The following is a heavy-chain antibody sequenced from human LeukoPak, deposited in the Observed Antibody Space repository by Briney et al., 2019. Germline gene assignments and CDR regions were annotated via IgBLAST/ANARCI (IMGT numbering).Heavy chain of an antibody. J-gene: IGHJ4*02. CDR3: ARGIWFGEPLDY. V-gene: IGHV3-30-3*01. D-gene: IGHD3-10*01. CDR1: GFTFSVYA. Sequence: PGGSLRLSCAASGFTFSVYAMHWVRQAPGKGLEWVAVISYDGSNKYYADSVKGRFTISRDSSKNTLYLQMNSLRAEDTAVYYCARGIWFGEPLDYWGQGTLVTVSS. CDR2: ISYDGSNK.